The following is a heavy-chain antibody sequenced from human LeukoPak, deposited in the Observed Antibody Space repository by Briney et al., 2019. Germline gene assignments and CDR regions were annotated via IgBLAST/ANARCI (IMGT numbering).Heavy chain of an antibody. CDR3: ARWRGLHSEFAC. CDR2: ICLDGAQK. D-gene: IGHD2-15*01. J-gene: IGHJ4*02. CDR1: VFTYCSHS. Sequence: WWSLRHSFASSVFTYCSHSLGGVRPPPWKGVEGVATICLDGAQKEFVDSVKGRFTLSRDNAKNSLFLAMNRLREEDTRVYYRARWRGLHSEFACWGQGTLVTVSS. V-gene: IGHV3-7*01.